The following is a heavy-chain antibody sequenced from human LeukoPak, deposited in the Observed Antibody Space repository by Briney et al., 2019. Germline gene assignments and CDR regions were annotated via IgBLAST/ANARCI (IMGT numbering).Heavy chain of an antibody. CDR2: IWYDGSNK. J-gene: IGHJ4*02. CDR1: GFTFSSYG. Sequence: SGGSLRLSCAASGFTFSSYGMHWVRQAPGKGLEWVAVIWYDGSNKYYADSVKGRFTISRDNSKNTLYLQMNSLRSEDTAVHYCAKDVLRLSHYFDYWGQGTLVTVSS. CDR3: AKDVLRLSHYFDY. D-gene: IGHD5-12*01. V-gene: IGHV3-33*06.